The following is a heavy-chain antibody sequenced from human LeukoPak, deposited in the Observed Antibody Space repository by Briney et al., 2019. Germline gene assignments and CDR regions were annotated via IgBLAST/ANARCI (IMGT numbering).Heavy chain of an antibody. CDR2: ISAYNGNT. J-gene: IGHJ4*02. D-gene: IGHD3-22*01. Sequence: GASVKVSCKASGYTFTSYGISWVRQAPGQGLEWMGWISAYNGNTNYAQKLQGRVTMTTDTSTSTAYMELRSLRSDDTAVYYCARDPGYYDSSGMGYIDYWGQGTLVTVSS. CDR1: GYTFTSYG. CDR3: ARDPGYYDSSGMGYIDY. V-gene: IGHV1-18*01.